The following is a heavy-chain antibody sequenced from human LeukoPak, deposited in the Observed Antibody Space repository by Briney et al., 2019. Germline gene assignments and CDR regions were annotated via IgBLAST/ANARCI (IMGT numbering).Heavy chain of an antibody. CDR3: ARYTVGAADY. J-gene: IGHJ4*02. D-gene: IGHD1-26*01. Sequence: GSLRLSCAASGFTFSDYCMSWIRQAPGKGLEWIGIIYYSGSTYYNPSLKSRVTISVDTSKNQFSLKLSSVTAADTAVYYCARYTVGAADYWGQGTLVTVSS. CDR2: IYYSGST. CDR1: GFTFSDYC. V-gene: IGHV4-59*05.